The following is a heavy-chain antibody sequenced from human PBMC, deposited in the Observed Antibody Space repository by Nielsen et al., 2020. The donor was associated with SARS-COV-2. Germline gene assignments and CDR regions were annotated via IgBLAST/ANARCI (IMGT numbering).Heavy chain of an antibody. CDR2: IYYSGST. CDR1: GGSISSSSYY. D-gene: IGHD6-13*01. J-gene: IGHJ6*03. V-gene: IGHV4-39*01. CDR3: ASLKTRYSSYMDV. Sequence: SETLSLTCTVSGGSISSSSYYWGWIRQPSGKGLEWIGSIYYSGSTHYNPSLKSRVTISVDTSKNQFSLKLSSVTAADTAVYYCASLKTRYSSYMDVWGKGTTVTVSS.